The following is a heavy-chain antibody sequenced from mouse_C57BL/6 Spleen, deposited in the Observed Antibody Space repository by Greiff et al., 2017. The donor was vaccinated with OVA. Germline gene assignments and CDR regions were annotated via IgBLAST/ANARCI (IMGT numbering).Heavy chain of an antibody. D-gene: IGHD1-1*01. V-gene: IGHV1-42*01. CDR2: INPSTGGT. J-gene: IGHJ2*01. CDR1: GYSFTGYY. CDR3: ARLRKSITTVVADYFDY. Sequence: VQLQQSGPELVKPGASVKISCKASGYSFTGYYMNWVKQSPEKSLEWIGEINPSTGGTTYNQKFKAKATLTVDKSSSTAYMQLTSLTSEDSAVYYYARLRKSITTVVADYFDYWGQGTTLTVSS.